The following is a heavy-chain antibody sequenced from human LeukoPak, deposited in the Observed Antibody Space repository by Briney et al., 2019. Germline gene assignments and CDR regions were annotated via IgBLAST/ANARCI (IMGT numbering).Heavy chain of an antibody. CDR1: GFTFSDYY. CDR2: ISSSSSYT. Sequence: GGSLRLSCAASGFTFSDYYMSWIRQAPGKGLEWVSYISSSSSYTNYADSVKGRFTISRDNAKNSLYLQMNSLRAEDTAVYYCARDLSGSYYFDYWGQGTLVIVSS. V-gene: IGHV3-11*05. CDR3: ARDLSGSYYFDY. D-gene: IGHD1-26*01. J-gene: IGHJ4*02.